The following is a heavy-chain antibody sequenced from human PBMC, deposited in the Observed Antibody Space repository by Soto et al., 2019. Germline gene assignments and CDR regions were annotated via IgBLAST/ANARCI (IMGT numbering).Heavy chain of an antibody. V-gene: IGHV1-18*01. CDR2: ISAYNGKT. J-gene: IGHJ4*02. D-gene: IGHD5-18*01. CDR1: GYTFTSYG. Sequence: QVQLVQSGAEVKKPGASVKVSCKASGYTFTSYGISWVRQAPGQGLEWMGWISAYNGKTNYAQKLQGRVTMTTDTSSCTVYMRLRSLRSDDTAVYYWASSLLVGYGLEGESDWGQGTLVTVSS. CDR3: ASSLLVGYGLEGESD.